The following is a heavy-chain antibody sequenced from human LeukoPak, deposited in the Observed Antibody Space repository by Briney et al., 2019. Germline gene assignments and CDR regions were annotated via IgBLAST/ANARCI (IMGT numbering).Heavy chain of an antibody. V-gene: IGHV4-34*01. J-gene: IGHJ4*02. Sequence: SETLSLTCAVYGGSFSGYYWRWIRQPPGKGLEWIGEINHSGSTNYNPSLKSRVTISVDTSKNQFSLKLSSVTAADTAVYYCAREGGYCSGGSCYAIDYWGQGTLVTVSS. D-gene: IGHD2-15*01. CDR2: INHSGST. CDR1: GGSFSGYY. CDR3: AREGGYCSGGSCYAIDY.